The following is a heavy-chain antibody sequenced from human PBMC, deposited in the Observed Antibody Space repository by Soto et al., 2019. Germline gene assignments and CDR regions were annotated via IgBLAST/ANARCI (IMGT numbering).Heavy chain of an antibody. CDR1: GGSIITDTSF. V-gene: IGHV4-39*01. J-gene: IGHJ4*02. CDR2: ISYAGST. D-gene: IGHD3-16*01. Sequence: PSETLSLTCSVSGGSIITDTSFCDWIRQSPGRGLEWIGSISYAGSTRYSPSLQSRITISLDRSKNEFSLRLSPVTAADTGVYYCARQGDAYRALEYWGLGTQVT. CDR3: ARQGDAYRALEY.